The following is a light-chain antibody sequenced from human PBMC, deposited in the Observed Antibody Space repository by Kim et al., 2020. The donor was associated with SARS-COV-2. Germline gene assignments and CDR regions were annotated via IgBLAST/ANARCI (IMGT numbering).Light chain of an antibody. V-gene: IGLV3-1*01. CDR1: KLGDKY. Sequence: VSPGQTACITCSGDKLGDKYACWYQQKPGQSPVLVIYQDSKRPSGIPERFSGSNSGNTATLTISGTQAMDEADYYCQAWDSSTVVFGGGTQLTVL. CDR3: QAWDSSTVV. J-gene: IGLJ2*01. CDR2: QDS.